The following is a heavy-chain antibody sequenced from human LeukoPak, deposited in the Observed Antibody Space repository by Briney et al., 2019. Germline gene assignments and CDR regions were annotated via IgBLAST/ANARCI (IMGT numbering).Heavy chain of an antibody. V-gene: IGHV1-2*02. CDR1: GYTFIVYY. J-gene: IGHJ4*02. D-gene: IGHD1-26*01. CDR2: INPNSGGT. CDR3: ARDRIGAT. Sequence: ASVKVSCTASGYTFIVYYMYWVRQAPGQGLEWMGWINPNSGGTNYAQKFQGRVTMTRDTSINTAYMELSRLRSDDTAVYYCARDRIGATWGQGTLVTVSS.